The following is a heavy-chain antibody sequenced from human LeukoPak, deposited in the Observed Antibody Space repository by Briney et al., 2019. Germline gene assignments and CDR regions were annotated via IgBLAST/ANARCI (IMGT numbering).Heavy chain of an antibody. V-gene: IGHV4-59*01. CDR2: IYYSGST. D-gene: IGHD1-26*01. J-gene: IGHJ4*02. CDR1: GGSISSYY. CDR3: ARDRDSGLHDY. Sequence: MPSETLSLTCTVSGGSISSYYWSWIRQPPGKGLEWIGYIYYSGSTNYNPSLKSRVTISVDTSKNQFSLKLSSVTAADTAVYYCARDRDSGLHDYWGQGTLVTVSS.